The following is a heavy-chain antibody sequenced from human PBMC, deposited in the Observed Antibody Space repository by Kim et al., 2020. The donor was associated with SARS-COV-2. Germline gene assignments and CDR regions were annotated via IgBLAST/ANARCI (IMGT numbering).Heavy chain of an antibody. J-gene: IGHJ3*02. Sequence: SVKVSCKASGGTFSSYAISWVRQAPGQGLEWMGGIIPIFGTANYAQKFQGRVTITADESTSTAYMELSSLRSEDTAVYYCARGMHKYSRLVRASGKQTDAFDIWGQGTMVTVSS. CDR2: IIPIFGTA. V-gene: IGHV1-69*13. CDR1: GGTFSSYA. CDR3: ARGMHKYSRLVRASGKQTDAFDI. D-gene: IGHD6-6*01.